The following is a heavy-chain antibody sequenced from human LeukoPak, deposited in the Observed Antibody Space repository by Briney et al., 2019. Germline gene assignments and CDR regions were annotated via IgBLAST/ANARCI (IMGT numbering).Heavy chain of an antibody. CDR2: IHTSGST. CDR1: GGSISSYY. CDR3: AKWGRDYYDSSGYFGDDAFDI. D-gene: IGHD3-22*01. Sequence: SSETLSLTCTVSGGSISSYYWSWIRQPAGKGLEWIGRIHTSGSTSYNPSLKSRVTISIDTSKSQFSLKLSSVTAADTAVYYCAKWGRDYYDSSGYFGDDAFDIWGQGTMVTVSS. J-gene: IGHJ3*02. V-gene: IGHV4-4*07.